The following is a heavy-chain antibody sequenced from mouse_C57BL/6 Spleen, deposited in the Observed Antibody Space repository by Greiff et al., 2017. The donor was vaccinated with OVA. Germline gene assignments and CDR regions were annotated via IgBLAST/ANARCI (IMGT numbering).Heavy chain of an antibody. CDR3: ARAHYYGSGSDY. D-gene: IGHD1-1*01. J-gene: IGHJ2*01. V-gene: IGHV1-52*01. CDR2: IDPSDSET. Sequence: QVQLQQPGAELVRPGSSVKLSCKASGYTFTSYWMHWVKQRPIQGLEWIGNIDPSDSETHYNQKFKDKATLTVDKSSSTAYMQLSSLTAEDSAVYYGARAHYYGSGSDYWGQGTTLTVSS. CDR1: GYTFTSYW.